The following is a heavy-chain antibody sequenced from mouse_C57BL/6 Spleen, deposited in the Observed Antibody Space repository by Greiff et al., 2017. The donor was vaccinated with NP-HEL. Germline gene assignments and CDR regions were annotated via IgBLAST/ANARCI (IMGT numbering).Heavy chain of an antibody. CDR3: ARWGNYEFAY. CDR1: GYTFTSYW. J-gene: IGHJ3*01. CDR2: IDPSDSET. D-gene: IGHD2-1*01. V-gene: IGHV1-52*01. Sequence: QQPGAELVRPGSSVKLSCKASGYTFTSYWMHWVKQRPIQGLEWIGNIDPSDSETHYNQKFKDKATLTVDKSSSTAYMQLSSLTSEDSAVYYCARWGNYEFAYWGQGTLVTVSA.